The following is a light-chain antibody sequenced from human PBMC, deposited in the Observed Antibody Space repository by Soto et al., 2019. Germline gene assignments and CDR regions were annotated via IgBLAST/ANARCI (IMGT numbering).Light chain of an antibody. V-gene: IGKV1D-16*01. CDR2: AAT. CDR3: QQYYGSPPT. Sequence: DIQLTQSPSSLSASVGDRVTITCRASQGVNFWLAWYQQKPGRAPKLLIHAATTLESGVPSRFSGSKSGTDFTLTIASLQPEDVASYYCQQYYGSPPTFGGGTKVEI. J-gene: IGKJ4*01. CDR1: QGVNFW.